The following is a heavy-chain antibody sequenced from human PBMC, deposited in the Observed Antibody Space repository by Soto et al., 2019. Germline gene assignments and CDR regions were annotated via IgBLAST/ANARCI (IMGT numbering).Heavy chain of an antibody. Sequence: QVQLQESGPGLVKPSETLSLTCSVSGVSTSNHYWTWIRTPPGQGPEWIGCIYYRGTTNYNASFNSRVTISVDTSKNQFSLKWTSVTTADTAVYYCARGGGSPYHDHEFDYWGQGILVTVSS. V-gene: IGHV4-59*11. D-gene: IGHD2-2*01. CDR1: GVSTSNHY. CDR2: IYYRGTT. CDR3: ARGGGSPYHDHEFDY. J-gene: IGHJ4*02.